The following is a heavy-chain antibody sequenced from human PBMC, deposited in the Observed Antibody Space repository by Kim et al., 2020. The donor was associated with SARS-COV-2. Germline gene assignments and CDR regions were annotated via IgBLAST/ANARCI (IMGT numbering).Heavy chain of an antibody. CDR3: ARGTVHSGMDV. D-gene: IGHD1-1*01. CDR1: GFTLSGHW. CDR2: MSSDGSTT. J-gene: IGHJ6*02. Sequence: GGSLRLSCAASGFTLSGHWMNWFRQAPGKGLLWVSRMSSDGSTTHYADSVKGRFVISRDNAKNTLYLQMNSLRAGDTAVYYCARGTVHSGMDVWGQETKVTVSS. V-gene: IGHV3-74*01.